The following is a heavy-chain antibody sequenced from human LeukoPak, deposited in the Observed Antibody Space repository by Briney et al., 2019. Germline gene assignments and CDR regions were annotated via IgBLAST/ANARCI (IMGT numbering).Heavy chain of an antibody. CDR2: IYYSGST. D-gene: IGHD3-10*01. V-gene: IGHV4-39*01. CDR3: ARQGWFGELLSPLDY. J-gene: IGHJ4*02. Sequence: PSETLSLTCTVSGGSISSSSYYWGWIHQPPGKGLEWIGSIYYSGSTYYNPSLKSRVTISVDTSKNQFSLKLSSVTASDTAVYYCARQGWFGELLSPLDYWGQGTLVTVSS. CDR1: GGSISSSSYY.